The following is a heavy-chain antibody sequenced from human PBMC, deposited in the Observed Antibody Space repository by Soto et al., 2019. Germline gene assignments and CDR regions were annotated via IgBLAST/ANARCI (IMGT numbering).Heavy chain of an antibody. V-gene: IGHV3-64D*06. CDR2: ISTNGGST. D-gene: IGHD6-6*01. Sequence: GGSLRLSCSASGFTFSSYAMHWVRQAPGKGLEYVSSISTNGGSTHYADSVKGRFTISRDNSKNTQYLQMSSLRADDTAVYYCARDRPGEQHYFDFWGQGTLVTVSS. CDR3: ARDRPGEQHYFDF. CDR1: GFTFSSYA. J-gene: IGHJ4*02.